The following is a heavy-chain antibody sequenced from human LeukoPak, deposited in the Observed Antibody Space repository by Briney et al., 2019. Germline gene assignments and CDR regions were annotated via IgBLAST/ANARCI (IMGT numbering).Heavy chain of an antibody. Sequence: SVKVSCKASGGTFSSYAISWVRQAPGQGLEWMGGIIPIFGTANYARKFQGRVTITTDESTSTAYMELSSLRSEDTAVYYCARYATVKYYYYMDVWGKGTTVTVSS. CDR2: IIPIFGTA. CDR1: GGTFSSYA. CDR3: ARYATVKYYYYMDV. J-gene: IGHJ6*03. D-gene: IGHD4-11*01. V-gene: IGHV1-69*05.